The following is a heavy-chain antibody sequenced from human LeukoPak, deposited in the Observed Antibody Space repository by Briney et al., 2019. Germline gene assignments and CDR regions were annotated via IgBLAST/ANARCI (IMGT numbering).Heavy chain of an antibody. V-gene: IGHV3-72*01. CDR3: VRAPYFGAAGTSFDAFDT. CDR1: GFSFSDDH. D-gene: IGHD4/OR15-4a*01. Sequence: PGGSLRLSCAASGFSFSDDHMDWVRQAPGKGLEWVGRARNKAHGYTTRYAVSVEGRFTISRDDSKNSVYLQMDSLKLEDTALYHCVRAPYFGAAGTSFDAFDTWGEGTMVTVSS. J-gene: IGHJ3*02. CDR2: ARNKAHGYTT.